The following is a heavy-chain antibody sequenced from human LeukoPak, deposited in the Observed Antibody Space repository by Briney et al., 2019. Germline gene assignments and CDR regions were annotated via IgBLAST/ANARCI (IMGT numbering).Heavy chain of an antibody. J-gene: IGHJ4*02. D-gene: IGHD3-22*01. CDR1: GFTFSSYW. CDR3: AKDMESAYDCSGHYSPFDS. CDR2: IKQDGSEK. Sequence: GESLRLSCAASGFTFSSYWMSWVRQAPGKGLEWVANIKQDGSEKYYVDSVRGRFTISRDNSKNTLFLQMNSLRAEDTAVYYCAKDMESAYDCSGHYSPFDSWAQGTLVTVSS. V-gene: IGHV3-7*03.